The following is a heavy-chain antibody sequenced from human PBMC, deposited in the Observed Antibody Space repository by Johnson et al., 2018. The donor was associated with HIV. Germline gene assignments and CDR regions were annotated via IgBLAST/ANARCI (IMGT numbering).Heavy chain of an antibody. J-gene: IGHJ3*02. CDR2: INWNGDRT. V-gene: IGHV3-20*04. Sequence: MQLVESGGGVVRPGGSLRLSCAASGFSFDDYGMSWVHQAPGKGLEWVSGINWNGDRTAYADSVKGRFTISRDNAKKSLYVQMNSLRAEDTALYYCARERRSTNTWYVRDAFDIWGQGTMVTVSS. D-gene: IGHD2-2*01. CDR1: GFSFDDYG. CDR3: ARERRSTNTWYVRDAFDI.